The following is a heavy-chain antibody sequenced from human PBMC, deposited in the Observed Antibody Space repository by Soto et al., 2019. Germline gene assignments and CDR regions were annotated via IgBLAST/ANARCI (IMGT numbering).Heavy chain of an antibody. CDR2: INHSGST. CDR3: ATGRSRDY. V-gene: IGHV4-34*01. Sequence: QVQLQQWGAGLLKPSETLSLTCAVYGGSFSGYYWSWISLPPGKGLEWIGEINHSGSTNYNPSLKSRVTISVDTSKNQFSLKLSSVTAADTAVYYCATGRSRDYWGQGTLVTVSS. J-gene: IGHJ4*02. D-gene: IGHD2-2*01. CDR1: GGSFSGYY.